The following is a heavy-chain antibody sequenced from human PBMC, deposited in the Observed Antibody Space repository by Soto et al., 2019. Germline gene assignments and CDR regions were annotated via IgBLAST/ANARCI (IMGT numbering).Heavy chain of an antibody. D-gene: IGHD1-26*01. CDR3: ARDKVGVAGFYFDY. J-gene: IGHJ4*02. CDR2: INTGDGNT. CDR1: GYTFNCYR. Sequence: ASVKVSRKASGYTFNCYRMHWLPLDPGQRPEWMGWINTGDGNTRYSQQFQGRVTISRDTSASTAYMELSSVRSEDTAVYYCARDKVGVAGFYFDYWGQGTLVTVSS. V-gene: IGHV1-3*04.